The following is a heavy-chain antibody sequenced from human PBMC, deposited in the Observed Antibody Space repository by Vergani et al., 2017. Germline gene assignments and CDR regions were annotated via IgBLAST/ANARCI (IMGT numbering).Heavy chain of an antibody. V-gene: IGHV3-15*07. CDR2: IKSTFYSGTT. Sequence: EVQLVESGGGIVKPGGSLRLSCVASGFSFRNAWMNWVRRTPGKGLEWVGRIKSTFYSGTTAYAAAVKGRFTISRDDSKNTLFLQMNGLKTEDIGVYYCTTDPRYCGDGSCYWLRDHHYYGMDVWGQGTTVTVSS. CDR1: GFSFRNAW. CDR3: TTDPRYCGDGSCYWLRDHHYYGMDV. J-gene: IGHJ6*02. D-gene: IGHD2-21*01.